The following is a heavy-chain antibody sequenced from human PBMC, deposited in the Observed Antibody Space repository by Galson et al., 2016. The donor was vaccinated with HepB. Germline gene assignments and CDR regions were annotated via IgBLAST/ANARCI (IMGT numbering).Heavy chain of an antibody. CDR2: FDPEDGET. J-gene: IGHJ4*02. CDR1: GYTVTQLS. CDR3: ARERGKYAYFDY. Sequence: SVKVSCKVSGYTVTQLSMHWVREAPGKGFEWMGGFDPEDGETIYALRFEGRVTMTEDTSTDTAYMELRSLRSDDTAVYYCARERGKYAYFDYWGQGTLVTVSS. V-gene: IGHV1-24*01. D-gene: IGHD3-16*01.